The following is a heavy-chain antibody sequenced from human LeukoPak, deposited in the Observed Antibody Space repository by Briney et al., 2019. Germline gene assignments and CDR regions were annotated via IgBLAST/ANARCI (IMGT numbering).Heavy chain of an antibody. CDR3: ARVAGNYYYYYMDA. D-gene: IGHD6-19*01. CDR2: ISAYNGNT. Sequence: ASVKVSCKASGYTFTSYGISWVRQAPGQGLEWMGWISAYNGNTNYAQKLQGRVTMTTDTSTSTAYMELRSLRSDDTAVYYCARVAGNYYYYYMDAWGKGTTVTVSS. V-gene: IGHV1-18*01. J-gene: IGHJ6*03. CDR1: GYTFTSYG.